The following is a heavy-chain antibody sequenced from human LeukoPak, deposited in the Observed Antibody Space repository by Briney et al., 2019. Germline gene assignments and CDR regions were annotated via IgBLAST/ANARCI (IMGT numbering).Heavy chain of an antibody. J-gene: IGHJ3*02. CDR1: GFRFRSYA. V-gene: IGHV3-23*01. Sequence: GGSLRLSCAGSGFRFRSYAMSWVRQAPGKGLEWVSGISTSDGDIYYADSVKGRFTISRDNSKNTLYLQMNSLRAEDTAVYYCAKDGHHDSSGRGGGFDIWGQGTMVTVSS. CDR3: AKDGHHDSSGRGGGFDI. D-gene: IGHD3-22*01. CDR2: ISTSDGDI.